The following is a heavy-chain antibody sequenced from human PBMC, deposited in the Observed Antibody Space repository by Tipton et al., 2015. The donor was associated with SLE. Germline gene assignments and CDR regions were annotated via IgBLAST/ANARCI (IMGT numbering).Heavy chain of an antibody. CDR3: AKSGFARYTGIYYFDS. J-gene: IGHJ4*02. Sequence: SLRLSCAASGFAIRTYAIHWVRQAPGKGLEWVSSISGTGESTYYADSVRGRFTISRDNFKNTLFLQMNILRAEDTALYYCAKSGFARYTGIYYFDSWGQGTVVTVSS. D-gene: IGHD1-14*01. V-gene: IGHV3-23*01. CDR1: GFAIRTYA. CDR2: ISGTGEST.